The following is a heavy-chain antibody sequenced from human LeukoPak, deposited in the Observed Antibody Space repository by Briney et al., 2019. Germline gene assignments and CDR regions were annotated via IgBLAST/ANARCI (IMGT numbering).Heavy chain of an antibody. V-gene: IGHV3-21*01. J-gene: IGHJ4*02. CDR1: GFPFSDYN. D-gene: IGHD3-22*01. CDR2: ISSTSRYI. CDR3: ARDYYDSSGYYSYYFDY. Sequence: GGSLRLSCAASGFPFSDYNMNWVRQAPGRGLEWVSSISSTSRYIHYADSVKGRFTISRDNAKNSLYLQMNSLRAEDTAVYYCARDYYDSSGYYSYYFDYWGQGTLVTVSS.